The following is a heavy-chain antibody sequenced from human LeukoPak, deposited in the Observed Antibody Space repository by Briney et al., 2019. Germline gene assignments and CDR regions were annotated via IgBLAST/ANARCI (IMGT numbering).Heavy chain of an antibody. J-gene: IGHJ4*02. Sequence: TGGSLRLSCAASGFTFSSFAMSWVRQAPGKGREWISVISASGGSTYYADSVKGRFTISRDNSKNTLHLQMNSLRAEDTAVYYCAKGISIYSYFDNWGQGTLVTVSS. CDR3: AKGISIYSYFDN. CDR1: GFTFSSFA. CDR2: ISASGGST. V-gene: IGHV3-23*01. D-gene: IGHD3-16*02.